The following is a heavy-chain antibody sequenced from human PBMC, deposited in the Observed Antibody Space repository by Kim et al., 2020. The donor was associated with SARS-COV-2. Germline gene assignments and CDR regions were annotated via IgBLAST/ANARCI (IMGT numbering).Heavy chain of an antibody. Sequence: ASVKVSCKASGYTFTSYGISWVRQAPGQGLEWMGWISAYNGNTNYAQKLQGRVTMTTDTSTSTAYMELRSLRSDDTAVYYCARVSVGSGWNYYYYGMDVWGQGTTVTVSS. D-gene: IGHD6-19*01. J-gene: IGHJ6*02. V-gene: IGHV1-18*01. CDR2: ISAYNGNT. CDR3: ARVSVGSGWNYYYYGMDV. CDR1: GYTFTSYG.